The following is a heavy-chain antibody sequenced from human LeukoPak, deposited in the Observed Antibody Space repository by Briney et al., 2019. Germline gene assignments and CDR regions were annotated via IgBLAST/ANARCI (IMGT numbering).Heavy chain of an antibody. CDR1: GYTFTAFY. D-gene: IGHD7-27*01. CDR3: ARDFSGDHSNWFDP. J-gene: IGHJ5*02. CDR2: INPNGGGT. Sequence: ASVTVSCTASGYTFTAFYMHWLRQAPGQGVEWMGWINPNGGGTNYAQKFQGMVTMTNDTSISTVHMALSGLSSDDTAVYYCARDFSGDHSNWFDPWGQGALVTVSS. V-gene: IGHV1-2*02.